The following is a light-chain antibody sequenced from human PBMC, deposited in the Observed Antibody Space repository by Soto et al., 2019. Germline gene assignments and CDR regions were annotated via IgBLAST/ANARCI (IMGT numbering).Light chain of an antibody. Sequence: DVQMTQSTSTLFASVGDRVTITCRASQSISGLLAWYQQTPGKATKLMIYKASGLESGVPSRFSGIGSGPEFTLTISSLQPEDCATYYCQQSYSTPWTFGQRN. CDR1: QSISGL. CDR2: KAS. J-gene: IGKJ1*01. V-gene: IGKV1-5*03. CDR3: QQSYSTPWT.